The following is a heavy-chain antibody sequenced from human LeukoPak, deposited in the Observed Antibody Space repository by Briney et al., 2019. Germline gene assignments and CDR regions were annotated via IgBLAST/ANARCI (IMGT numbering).Heavy chain of an antibody. J-gene: IGHJ4*02. Sequence: SVKVSCKASGGTFSSYTISWVRQALGQGLEWMGRIIPILGIANYAQKFQGRVTITADKSTSTAYMELSSLRSEDTAVYYCAREKPKGLWWSLGYWGQGTLVTVSS. D-gene: IGHD2-21*01. CDR1: GGTFSSYT. CDR3: AREKPKGLWWSLGY. V-gene: IGHV1-69*04. CDR2: IIPILGIA.